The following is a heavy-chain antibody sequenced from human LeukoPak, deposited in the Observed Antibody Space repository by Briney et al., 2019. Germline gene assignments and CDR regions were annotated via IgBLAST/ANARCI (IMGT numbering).Heavy chain of an antibody. D-gene: IGHD3-22*01. Sequence: TGGSLRLSCAASGFTFSSYAMSWVRQAPGKGLEWVSAISGSGGSTYYADSVKGRLTISGDNPKNTLYLQMNSLRAEDTAVYYCAKGYYYDSSGYYFDYWGQGTLVTVSS. CDR2: ISGSGGST. J-gene: IGHJ4*02. V-gene: IGHV3-23*01. CDR3: AKGYYYDSSGYYFDY. CDR1: GFTFSSYA.